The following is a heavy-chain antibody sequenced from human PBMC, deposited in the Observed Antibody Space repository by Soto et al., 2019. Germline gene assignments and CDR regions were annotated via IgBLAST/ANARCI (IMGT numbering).Heavy chain of an antibody. Sequence: GGSLRLSCAASGFTFSGYSMNWVRQAPGKGLEWVSYISSSSSTIYYADSVKGRFTISRDNAKNSLYLQMNSLRDEDTAVYYCARDGSSWYGNGYGALDIWGQGTMVTVSS. D-gene: IGHD6-13*01. CDR1: GFTFSGYS. V-gene: IGHV3-48*02. J-gene: IGHJ3*02. CDR3: ARDGSSWYGNGYGALDI. CDR2: ISSSSSTI.